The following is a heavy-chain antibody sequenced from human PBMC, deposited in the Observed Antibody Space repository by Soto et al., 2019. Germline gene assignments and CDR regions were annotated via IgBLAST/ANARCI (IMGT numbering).Heavy chain of an antibody. J-gene: IGHJ5*02. CDR3: ARDWGGVVDRQGWFDR. CDR2: IYPGDSDT. V-gene: IGHV5-51*01. D-gene: IGHD2-15*01. Sequence: GESLKISCKGSGYSFTRYWIGWVRQMPGKGLEWMGIIYPGDSDTRYSPSFQGQVTISADKSISTAYLQWSSLKASDTAMYYCARDWGGVVDRQGWFDRWGQGTLVTVSS. CDR1: GYSFTRYW.